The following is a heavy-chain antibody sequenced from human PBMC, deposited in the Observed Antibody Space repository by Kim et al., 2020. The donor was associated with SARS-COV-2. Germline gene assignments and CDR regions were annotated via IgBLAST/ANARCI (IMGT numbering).Heavy chain of an antibody. CDR1: GGSVSSGSYY. Sequence: SETLSLTCTVSGGSVSSGSYYWSWIRQPPGKGLEWIGYIYYSGSTNYNPSLKSRVTISVDTSKNQFSLKLSSVTAADTAVYYCAREGPYYGSGSLIWGQGTLVTVSS. D-gene: IGHD3-10*01. CDR2: IYYSGST. CDR3: AREGPYYGSGSLI. V-gene: IGHV4-61*01. J-gene: IGHJ4*02.